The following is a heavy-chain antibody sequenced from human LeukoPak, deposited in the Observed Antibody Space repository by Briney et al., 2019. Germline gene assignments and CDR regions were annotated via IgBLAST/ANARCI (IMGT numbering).Heavy chain of an antibody. CDR3: ATVVGWKAYDH. V-gene: IGHV1-69-2*01. D-gene: IGHD2-21*01. CDR2: VDPEDGKT. Sequence: ATVELLCNDSRLTFSAYFVHWARQARGKGLEWMGRVDPEDGKTLYAEKLGGRDTITADTSADTAYWDLSGVKCEDTAVYYCATVVGWKAYDHWGQGTLVTVSS. J-gene: IGHJ4*02. CDR1: RLTFSAYF.